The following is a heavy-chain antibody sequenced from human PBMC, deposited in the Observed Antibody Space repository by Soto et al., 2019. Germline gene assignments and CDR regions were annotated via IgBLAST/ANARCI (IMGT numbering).Heavy chain of an antibody. CDR1: GFTFSNAW. V-gene: IGHV3-15*01. CDR2: IKSKTDGGTT. Sequence: EVQLVESGGGLVKPGGSLRLSCAASGFTFSNAWMSWVHQAPGKGLEWVGRIKSKTDGGTTDYAAPVKGRFTISRDDSKNTLYLQMNSLKTEDTAVYYCTTVSVSSWAFDYWGQGTLVTVSS. J-gene: IGHJ4*02. CDR3: TTVSVSSWAFDY. D-gene: IGHD6-13*01.